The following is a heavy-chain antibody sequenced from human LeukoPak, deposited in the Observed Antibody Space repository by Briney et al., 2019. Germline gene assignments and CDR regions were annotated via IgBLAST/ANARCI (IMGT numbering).Heavy chain of an antibody. CDR2: IGPTADT. J-gene: IGHJ4*02. Sequence: GGSLRLSCAASGFTFSRYDMHWARQATGKGLVCVSAIGPTADTYYADSVRGRFTISRENAKNSLYLQMNNLRAGDTAVYYCARDACSAGRCYHDCWGQGTLVTVSS. CDR3: ARDACSAGRCYHDC. CDR1: GFTFSRYD. D-gene: IGHD2-15*01. V-gene: IGHV3-13*01.